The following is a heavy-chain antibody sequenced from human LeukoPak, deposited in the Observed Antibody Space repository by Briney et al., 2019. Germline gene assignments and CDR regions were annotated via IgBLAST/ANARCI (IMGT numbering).Heavy chain of an antibody. CDR1: GYTFTSYD. Sequence: ASVKVSCKASGYTFTSYDINWVRQATGQGLEWMGWMNPNSGNTGYAHKFQGRVTMTRNTSISTSYMELSSLRSEDTAVYYCATAAAGLLYYYYGMDVWGQGTTVTVSS. D-gene: IGHD6-13*01. J-gene: IGHJ6*02. V-gene: IGHV1-8*01. CDR2: MNPNSGNT. CDR3: ATAAAGLLYYYYGMDV.